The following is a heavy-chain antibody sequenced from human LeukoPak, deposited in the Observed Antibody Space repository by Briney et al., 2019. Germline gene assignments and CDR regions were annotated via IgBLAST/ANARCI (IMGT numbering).Heavy chain of an antibody. Sequence: ASVKVSCKASGGTFSSYAISWVRQAPGQGLEWMGRIIPILGIANYAQKFQGRVTITADKSTSTAYMELSSLRSEDTAVYYCARETPYCGGDCYSGPFDHWGQGTLVTVSS. V-gene: IGHV1-69*04. J-gene: IGHJ4*02. CDR3: ARETPYCGGDCYSGPFDH. CDR2: IIPILGIA. CDR1: GGTFSSYA. D-gene: IGHD2-21*02.